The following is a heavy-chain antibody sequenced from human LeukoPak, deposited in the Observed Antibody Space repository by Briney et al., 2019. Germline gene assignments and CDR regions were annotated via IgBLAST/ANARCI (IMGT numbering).Heavy chain of an antibody. CDR1: GYTFTSYG. V-gene: IGHV1-18*01. Sequence: ASVKVSCKASGYTFTSYGISWVRQAPGQGLEWMGWISAYNGNTNYAQKLQGRVTMTTDTSTTTAYMELRSLGSEATAAYYCARDFFSPGSSGFDYWGKGTLVTVSS. CDR2: ISAYNGNT. CDR3: ARDFFSPGSSGFDY. D-gene: IGHD6-13*01. J-gene: IGHJ4*02.